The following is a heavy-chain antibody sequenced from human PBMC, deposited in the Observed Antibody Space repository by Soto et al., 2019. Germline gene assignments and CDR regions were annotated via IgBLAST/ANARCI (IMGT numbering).Heavy chain of an antibody. J-gene: IGHJ4*02. Sequence: WASVKVSCKASGYTFTSYGISWVRQAPGQGLEWMGWISAYNGNTNYAQKLQGRVTMTTDTSTSTAYMELRSLRSDDTAVYYCARSVVVTAIGTYYFDYWGQGTLVTVSS. CDR1: GYTFTSYG. V-gene: IGHV1-18*04. CDR2: ISAYNGNT. D-gene: IGHD2-21*02. CDR3: ARSVVVTAIGTYYFDY.